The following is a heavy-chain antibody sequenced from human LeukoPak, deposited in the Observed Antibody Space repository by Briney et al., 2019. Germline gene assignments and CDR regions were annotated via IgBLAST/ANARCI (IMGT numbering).Heavy chain of an antibody. Sequence: SETLSLTCAVYGGSFSGYYWSWIRQPPGKGLEWIGEINHSGSANYNPSLKSRVTISVDTSKNQFSLKLSSVTAADTAVYYCARGRRTDYWGQGTLVTVSS. V-gene: IGHV4-34*01. CDR1: GGSFSGYY. CDR3: ARGRRTDY. CDR2: INHSGSA. J-gene: IGHJ4*02.